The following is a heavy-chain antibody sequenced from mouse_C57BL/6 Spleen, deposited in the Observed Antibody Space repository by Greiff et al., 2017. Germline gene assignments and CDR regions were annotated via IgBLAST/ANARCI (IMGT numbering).Heavy chain of an antibody. D-gene: IGHD1-1*01. Sequence: QVQLKESGAELARPGASVKLSCKASGYTFTSYGISWVKQRTGQGLEWIGEIYPRSGNTYYNEKFKGKATLTADKSSSTAYMELRSLTSEDSAVYFCARRGSSSPWFAYWGQGTLVTVSA. CDR3: ARRGSSSPWFAY. CDR2: IYPRSGNT. J-gene: IGHJ3*01. V-gene: IGHV1-81*01. CDR1: GYTFTSYG.